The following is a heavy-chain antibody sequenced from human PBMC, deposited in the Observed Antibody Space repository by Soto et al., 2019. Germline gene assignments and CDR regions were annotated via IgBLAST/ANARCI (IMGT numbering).Heavy chain of an antibody. V-gene: IGHV1-69*13. CDR1: GGTFSSYA. D-gene: IGHD3-22*01. CDR3: AREGGSGYLDHHDAFDI. CDR2: IIPIFGTA. J-gene: IGHJ3*02. Sequence: GASVKVSCKASGGTFSSYAISWVRQAPGQGLEWMGGIIPIFGTANYAQKFQGRVTITADESTSTAYMELSSLRSEDTAVYYCAREGGSGYLDHHDAFDIGGQGTMVTV.